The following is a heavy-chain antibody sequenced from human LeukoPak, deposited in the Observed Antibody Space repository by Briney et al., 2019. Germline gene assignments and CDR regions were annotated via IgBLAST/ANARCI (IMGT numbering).Heavy chain of an antibody. V-gene: IGHV1-46*01. CDR1: VYTFSSYY. CDR2: INPSSGST. Sequence: ASVKVSCKASVYTFSSYYMHWVRQAPGQELEWMGIINPSSGSTSYPQKFQSRVTMTRDTSTSTVYMELSSLRSEDTAVYYCARYLGYNGYDEAFDFWGQGTMVTVSS. CDR3: ARYLGYNGYDEAFDF. J-gene: IGHJ3*01. D-gene: IGHD5-12*01.